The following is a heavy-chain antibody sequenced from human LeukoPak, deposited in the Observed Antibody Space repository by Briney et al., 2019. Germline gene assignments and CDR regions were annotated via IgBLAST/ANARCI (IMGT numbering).Heavy chain of an antibody. CDR3: AKRDIVIRGLLIIWFHKEAYYFDS. J-gene: IGHJ4*02. D-gene: IGHD3-10*01. CDR1: GITLSNYA. V-gene: IGHV3-23*01. CDR2: ISGSAGGT. Sequence: PGGSLRLSCVVSGITLSNYAMSWVRQAPGKGLEWVSGISGSAGGTNYADSVKGRFTISRDNSMNTMYLQMNSLRAEDTAVYFCAKRDIVIRGLLIIWFHKEAYYFDSWGQGILVTVSS.